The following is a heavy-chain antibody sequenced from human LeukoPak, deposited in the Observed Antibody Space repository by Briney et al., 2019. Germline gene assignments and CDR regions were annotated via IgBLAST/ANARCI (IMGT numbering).Heavy chain of an antibody. CDR3: ARADSSSSRLDC. V-gene: IGHV3-21*01. D-gene: IGHD6-6*01. J-gene: IGHJ4*02. CDR1: RFTFSDYY. Sequence: GGSLRLSCAPSRFTFSDYYMNWVRQAPGKGLEWASSINSKSRYIYYADSLKGRFTISRDNGKNSVYLQMNSLRAEDTAVYFCARADSSSSRLDCWGQGTLVTVSS. CDR2: INSKSRYI.